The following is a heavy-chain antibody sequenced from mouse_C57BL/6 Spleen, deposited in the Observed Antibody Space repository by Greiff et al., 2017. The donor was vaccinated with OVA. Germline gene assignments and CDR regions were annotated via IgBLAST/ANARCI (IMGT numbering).Heavy chain of an antibody. V-gene: IGHV1-50*01. J-gene: IGHJ2*01. CDR2: IDPSDSYT. CDR3: ARRRFITTVVVERYFDY. D-gene: IGHD1-1*01. CDR1: GYTFTSYW. Sequence: QVQLQQSGAELVKPGASVKLSCKASGYTFTSYWMQWVKQRPGQGLEWIGEIDPSDSYTNYNQKFKGKATLTVDTSSSTAYMQLSSLTSEDTAVYYCARRRFITTVVVERYFDYWGQGTTLTVSS.